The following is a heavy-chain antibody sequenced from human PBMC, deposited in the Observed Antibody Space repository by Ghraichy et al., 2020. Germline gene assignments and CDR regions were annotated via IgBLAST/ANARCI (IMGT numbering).Heavy chain of an antibody. CDR2: IYYTGST. CDR3: ARGGGFDY. Sequence: SETLSLTCTVSGGSISNYYWSWIRQPPGKGLEWIGYIYYTGSTKYNPSLKGRVTISIDTSKNQFSLKLSSVTAADTAVYYCARGGGFDYWGQGTLVTVSS. V-gene: IGHV4-59*01. CDR1: GGSISNYY. D-gene: IGHD2-15*01. J-gene: IGHJ4*02.